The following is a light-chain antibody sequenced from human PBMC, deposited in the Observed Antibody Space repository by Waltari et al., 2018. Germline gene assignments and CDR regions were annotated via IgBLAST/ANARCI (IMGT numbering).Light chain of an antibody. CDR3: QQYAGSPLT. Sequence: EIVFPQSPGTLSLSPGETATLSCRASENVRSRRLAWYQQKLGQAPRLLIYGASSRATGIPDRFSGGGSGTDFTLTISRLEPEDFVVYYCQQYAGSPLTFGGGTKVEIK. V-gene: IGKV3-20*01. J-gene: IGKJ4*01. CDR2: GAS. CDR1: ENVRSRR.